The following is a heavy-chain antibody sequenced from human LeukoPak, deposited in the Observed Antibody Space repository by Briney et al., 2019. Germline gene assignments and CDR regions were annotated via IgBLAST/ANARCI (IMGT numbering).Heavy chain of an antibody. J-gene: IGHJ4*02. Sequence: SETLSPTCTAADYSTSSGYDWGWIRQPPGKGREGIGSIYHSGSTYYNPSLKRRVTISVDTSKNQFSLKLRSVTAADPAVYYCASIRPRWGQGTLVTVSS. CDR1: DYSTSSGYD. CDR2: IYHSGST. D-gene: IGHD6-6*01. V-gene: IGHV4-38-2*02. CDR3: ASIRPR.